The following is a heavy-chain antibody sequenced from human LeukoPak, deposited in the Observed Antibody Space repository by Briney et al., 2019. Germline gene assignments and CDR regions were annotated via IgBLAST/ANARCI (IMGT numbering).Heavy chain of an antibody. D-gene: IGHD6-19*01. CDR2: INPNSGDT. V-gene: IGHV1-2*02. CDR1: GYTFTGYY. Sequence: ASVKVSCKASGYTFTGYYLHWVRQAPGQGLEWMGWINPNSGDTNCAQKFQGRVTMTRDTSISTAYMELSRLRSDDTAVYYCASAYSSGWSDFDYWGQGTLVTVSS. CDR3: ASAYSSGWSDFDY. J-gene: IGHJ4*02.